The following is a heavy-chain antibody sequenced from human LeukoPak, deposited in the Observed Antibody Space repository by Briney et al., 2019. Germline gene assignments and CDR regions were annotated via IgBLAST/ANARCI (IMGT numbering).Heavy chain of an antibody. CDR2: IWYDGSNK. Sequence: QTGGSLRLSCAASGFTFSSYGMHWVRQAPGKGLEWVAVIWYDGSNKYYADSVKGRFTISRDNSKNTLYLQMNSLRAEDTAVYYCATAVASSSGWYADYWGQGTLVTVSS. V-gene: IGHV3-33*01. J-gene: IGHJ4*02. CDR3: ATAVASSSGWYADY. D-gene: IGHD6-19*01. CDR1: GFTFSSYG.